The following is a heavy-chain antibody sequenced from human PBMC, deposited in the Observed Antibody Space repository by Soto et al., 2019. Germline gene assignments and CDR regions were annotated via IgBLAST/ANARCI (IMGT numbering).Heavy chain of an antibody. CDR2: IYYSGST. J-gene: IGHJ5*02. CDR3: ARGDPYDFWSGYYPNWFDP. CDR1: GDSVNSATYY. V-gene: IGHV4-61*01. D-gene: IGHD3-3*01. Sequence: SETLSLTCTVSGDSVNSATYYWSWIRQPPGKGLEWIGYIYYSGSTNYNPSLKSRVTISVDTSKNQFSLKLSSVTAADTAVYYCARGDPYDFWSGYYPNWFDPWGQGTLVTVSS.